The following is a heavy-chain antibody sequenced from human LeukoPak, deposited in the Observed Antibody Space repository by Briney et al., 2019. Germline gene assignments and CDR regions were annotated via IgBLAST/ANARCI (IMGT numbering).Heavy chain of an antibody. CDR1: GFPLSSYW. D-gene: IGHD3-10*01. CDR2: IKQDGTEK. J-gene: IGHJ5*02. CDR3: ARGFRGANWFDP. V-gene: IGHV3-7*05. Sequence: GSLRLSCAASGFPLSSYWMAWVRQAPGKGLEWVANIKQDGTEKYYVDSVKGRFTISRDNAENSLYLQMNSLRAEDTALYYCARGFRGANWFDPWGQGTLVTVSS.